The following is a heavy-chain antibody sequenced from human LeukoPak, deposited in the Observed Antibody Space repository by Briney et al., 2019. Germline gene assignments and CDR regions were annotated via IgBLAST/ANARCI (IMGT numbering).Heavy chain of an antibody. V-gene: IGHV4-34*01. D-gene: IGHD6-19*01. J-gene: IGHJ4*02. Sequence: SETLSLTCAVYGGSFSGYYWSWIRQPPGRGLEWIGEINHSGRTKSNPSLKSRVTISVDTSKNQFSLNLSPMTAADTAVYYCARQVEVAGTCYYFDYWGQGTLVTVSS. CDR3: ARQVEVAGTCYYFDY. CDR2: INHSGRT. CDR1: GGSFSGYY.